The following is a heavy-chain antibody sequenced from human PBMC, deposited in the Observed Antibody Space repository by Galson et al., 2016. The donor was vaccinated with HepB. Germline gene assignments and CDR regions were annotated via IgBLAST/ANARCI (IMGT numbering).Heavy chain of an antibody. CDR1: LDTISITGYF. Sequence: TLSLTCTVSLDTISITGYFWSWIRQLPGGGLEWIGYISHSGSVYLNPSLKSRTVISVDTSKNQFSLDVRPVTAADTAVYFCARYGSWTGFDYWGRGTLVTVSS. V-gene: IGHV4-31*03. J-gene: IGHJ4*02. CDR2: ISHSGSV. CDR3: ARYGSWTGFDY. D-gene: IGHD6-13*01.